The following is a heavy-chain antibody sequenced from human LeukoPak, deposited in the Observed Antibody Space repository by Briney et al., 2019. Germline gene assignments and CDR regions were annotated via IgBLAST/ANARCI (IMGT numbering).Heavy chain of an antibody. CDR1: SGSISSYY. Sequence: SETLSLTCTVSSGSISSYYWSWIRQPPGKGLEWIGYIYYSGSTNYNPSLKSRVTISVDTSKNQFSLNLSSVTAADTAVYYCARGPGPFDYWGQGTLVTVSS. V-gene: IGHV4-59*01. J-gene: IGHJ4*02. CDR3: ARGPGPFDY. CDR2: IYYSGST.